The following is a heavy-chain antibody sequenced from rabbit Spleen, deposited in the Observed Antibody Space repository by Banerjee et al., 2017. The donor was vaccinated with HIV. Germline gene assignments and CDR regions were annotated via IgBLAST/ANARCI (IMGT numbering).Heavy chain of an antibody. J-gene: IGHJ4*01. V-gene: IGHV1S45*01. CDR1: GFSFSSNA. CDR3: ARGGNIAGDGYTL. D-gene: IGHD6-1*01. CDR2: IYGDGGGA. Sequence: QEQLVESGGGLVQPGGSLTLTCTASGFSFSSNAMCWVRQAPGKGLEGIGYIYGDGGGAAYASWAKGRFTLSKTSSTTVTLQGTSLTAADTATYFCARGGNIAGDGYTLWGQGTLVTVS.